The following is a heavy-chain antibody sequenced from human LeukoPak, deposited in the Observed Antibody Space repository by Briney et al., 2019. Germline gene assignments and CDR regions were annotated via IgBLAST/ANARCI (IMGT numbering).Heavy chain of an antibody. V-gene: IGHV3-33*01. J-gene: IGHJ4*02. Sequence: GGSLRLSCAASGFTFSSYGMHWVRQAPGKGLEWVAAIWYDGSNKYYADSVKGRFTISRDNSKNTLYLQMNSLRAEDTAVYYCARDLWDGPQDRLAYCGGDCYSYYFDYWGQGTLVTVSS. CDR1: GFTFSSYG. CDR3: ARDLWDGPQDRLAYCGGDCYSYYFDY. CDR2: IWYDGSNK. D-gene: IGHD2-21*02.